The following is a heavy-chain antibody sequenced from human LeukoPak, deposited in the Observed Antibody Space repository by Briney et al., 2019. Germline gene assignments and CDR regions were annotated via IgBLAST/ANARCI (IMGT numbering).Heavy chain of an antibody. J-gene: IGHJ2*01. V-gene: IGHV3-23*01. Sequence: PGGSLRLSCAASGFTFSSYAMSWVRQAPGKGLEWVSAISGSGGSTYYADSVKGRFTISRDNSKNTLYLQMNNLRAEDTAVYYCAKDPYIVVVTAPWWYFDLWGRGTLVTVSS. CDR3: AKDPYIVVVTAPWWYFDL. D-gene: IGHD2-21*02. CDR1: GFTFSSYA. CDR2: ISGSGGST.